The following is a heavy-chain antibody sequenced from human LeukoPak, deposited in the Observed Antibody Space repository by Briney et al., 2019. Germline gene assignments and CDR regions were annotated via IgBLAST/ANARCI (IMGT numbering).Heavy chain of an antibody. CDR2: ISGRGRST. J-gene: IGHJ3*02. CDR3: ARGEDAFDI. V-gene: IGHV3-23*01. Sequence: PGGSLRLSCAASGFAFSSYGMHWVRQAPGKGLEWVSAISGRGRSTYCADSVKGRFTISRDNSKNTLYLQMNSLRAEDTAVYYCARGEDAFDIWGQGTMVTVSS. CDR1: GFAFSSYG.